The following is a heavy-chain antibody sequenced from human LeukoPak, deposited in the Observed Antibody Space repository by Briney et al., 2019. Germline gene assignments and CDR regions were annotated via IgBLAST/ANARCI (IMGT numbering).Heavy chain of an antibody. D-gene: IGHD2-15*01. Sequence: SETLSLTCTVSGGSISSHYWSWIRQPPGKGLEWIGYIYYSGSTNYNPSLKSRVTISVDTSKNQFSLKLSSVTAADTAVYYCAREYSQDYYYYMDVWGKGTTVNVSS. CDR2: IYYSGST. CDR3: AREYSQDYYYYMDV. J-gene: IGHJ6*03. CDR1: GGSISSHY. V-gene: IGHV4-59*11.